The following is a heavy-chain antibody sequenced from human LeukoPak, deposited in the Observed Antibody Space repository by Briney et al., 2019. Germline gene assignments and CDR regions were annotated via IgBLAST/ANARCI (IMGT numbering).Heavy chain of an antibody. CDR2: ISYDGRNK. Sequence: GGSLRLSCAASGFSFSNYRMHWVRQAPGQGLEWVAVISYDGRNKYYADSVKGRFTISRDNSKNTLYLQMNSLRAEDTAVYYCAKDLKDYYDSSGYYPAHWGQGTLLTVSS. CDR1: GFSFSNYR. CDR3: AKDLKDYYDSSGYYPAH. D-gene: IGHD3-22*01. V-gene: IGHV3-30*01. J-gene: IGHJ4*02.